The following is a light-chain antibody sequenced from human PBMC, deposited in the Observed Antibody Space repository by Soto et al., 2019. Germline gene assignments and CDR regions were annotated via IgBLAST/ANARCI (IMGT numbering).Light chain of an antibody. CDR1: QSVISRY. V-gene: IGKV3-20*01. Sequence: ETVLTQSPDTLSLSPGERATLSCRASQSVISRYLAWYQQKPGQAPTLLIYGASYRATGTPDRFSGSGSGTDFTLTISRLEPEDFAVYYCHQYGNSPQTFGQGTKVEIK. CDR2: GAS. J-gene: IGKJ1*01. CDR3: HQYGNSPQT.